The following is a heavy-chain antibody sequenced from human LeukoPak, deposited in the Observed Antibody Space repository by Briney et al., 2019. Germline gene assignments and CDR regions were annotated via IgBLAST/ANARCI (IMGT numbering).Heavy chain of an antibody. J-gene: IGHJ1*01. CDR2: IYSGGST. D-gene: IGHD2-15*01. CDR3: ARDWLLGPTMN. Sequence: PGGSLRLSCAASGFTVSSNYMSWVRQAPGKGLEWVSVIYSGGSTYYADSVKGRFTISRDNSKNTLYLQMNSLRAEDTAVYYCARDWLLGPTMNWGQGTLVTVSS. CDR1: GFTVSSNY. V-gene: IGHV3-66*01.